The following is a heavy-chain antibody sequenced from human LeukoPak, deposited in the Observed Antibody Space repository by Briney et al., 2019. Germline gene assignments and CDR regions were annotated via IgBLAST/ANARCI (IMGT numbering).Heavy chain of an antibody. Sequence: GGALRLSCAASGFTFSRYGMHCVRQAPGKGLEWVAVISYDGSNKYYADSVKGRFTISRDNSENTLYLQMQRLRTEDRQVYYCAKGSKVGLCTTDHYMDVWGKGTTVTMSS. V-gene: IGHV3-30*18. J-gene: IGHJ6*03. CDR3: AKGSKVGLCTTDHYMDV. D-gene: IGHD2-8*01. CDR1: GFTFSRYG. CDR2: ISYDGSNK.